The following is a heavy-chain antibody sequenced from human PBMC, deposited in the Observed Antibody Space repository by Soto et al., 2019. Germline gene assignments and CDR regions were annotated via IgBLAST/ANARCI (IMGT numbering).Heavy chain of an antibody. CDR3: AKVGFVYGDYMHHVMDV. J-gene: IGHJ6*02. V-gene: IGHV4-4*07. CDR2: VYTDGTA. CDR1: GNSMFNYY. Sequence: QVHLQESGPGLVKPSGTLSLICTVSGNSMFNYYWSWIRQPAGKGLEWIGRVYTDGTAIYNPSLKSRVTMSVDMSKNQFSLNVNSVTAADTAVYYCAKVGFVYGDYMHHVMDVWGQGATVIVS. D-gene: IGHD4-17*01.